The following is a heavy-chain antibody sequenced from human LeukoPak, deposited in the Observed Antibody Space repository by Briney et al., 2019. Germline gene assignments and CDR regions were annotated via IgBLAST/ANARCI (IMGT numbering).Heavy chain of an antibody. CDR2: IYHSGST. V-gene: IGHV4-4*02. Sequence: PSGTLSLTCAVSGGSISSSNWWSWVRQPPGRGLEWIGEIYHSGSTNYNPSLKSRVTISVDTSKNQFSLKLSSVTAADTAVYYCARDRGYSYDYFDYWGQGTLVTVSS. CDR3: ARDRGYSYDYFDY. D-gene: IGHD5-18*01. J-gene: IGHJ4*02. CDR1: GGSISSSNW.